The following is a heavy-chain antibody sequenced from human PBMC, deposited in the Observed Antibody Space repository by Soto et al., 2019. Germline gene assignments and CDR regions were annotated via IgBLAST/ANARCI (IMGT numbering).Heavy chain of an antibody. CDR1: GGSISSTNHY. J-gene: IGHJ4*02. D-gene: IGHD3-22*01. Sequence: SETLSLTCTVSGGSISSTNHYWGWIRQPPGKGLEWIGDIYYSGMTRYNPSLQSRVTISVDTPKNQFSLKLSSVTAADTAVYYCARHGYYYDSTGYYYFVWGQGTLVTVS. CDR2: IYYSGMT. CDR3: ARHGYYYDSTGYYYFV. V-gene: IGHV4-39*01.